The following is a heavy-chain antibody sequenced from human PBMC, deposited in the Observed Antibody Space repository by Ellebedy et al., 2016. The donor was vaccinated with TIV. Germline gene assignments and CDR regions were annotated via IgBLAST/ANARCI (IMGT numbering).Heavy chain of an antibody. Sequence: GESLKISCAASGFTFSSYWMYWVRQAPGKGLEWVACITSSSNYIYYADSVKGRFTISRDNARNSLYLQMNSLRAEDTAVYYCAKDYFGSGSYYNKGYFDYWGQGTLVTVSS. V-gene: IGHV3-21*01. CDR2: ITSSSNYI. CDR3: AKDYFGSGSYYNKGYFDY. D-gene: IGHD3-10*01. J-gene: IGHJ4*02. CDR1: GFTFSSYW.